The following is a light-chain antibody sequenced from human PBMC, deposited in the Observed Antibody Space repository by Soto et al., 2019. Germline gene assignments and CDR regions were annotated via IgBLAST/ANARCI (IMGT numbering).Light chain of an antibody. J-gene: IGKJ3*01. V-gene: IGKV3-20*01. CDR1: QSISSSY. CDR3: QQYCSAPLFS. CDR2: GTV. Sequence: EIVLTQSPGTLSLSPGERATLSCRASQSISSSYLAWYQQKPGQAPRLLIYGTVSRATGIPDRFSGSGSGTDFPLTISRLEPEDFAVYYCQQYCSAPLFSFGPGTKVDIK.